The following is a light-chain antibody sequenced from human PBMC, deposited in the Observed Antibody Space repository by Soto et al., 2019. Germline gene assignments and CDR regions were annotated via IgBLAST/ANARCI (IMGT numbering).Light chain of an antibody. CDR1: SSNIGSNY. CDR3: AAWDDSLSGHNYV. J-gene: IGLJ1*01. CDR2: RNN. V-gene: IGLV1-47*01. Sequence: QSVLTQPPSASGTPGQRVTISCSGSSSNIGSNYVYWYQQLPGTAPKLLIYRNNQRPSGVPDRFSGSKSGTSASLAISGLRSEDDADYYCAAWDDSLSGHNYVFGTGTKLTVL.